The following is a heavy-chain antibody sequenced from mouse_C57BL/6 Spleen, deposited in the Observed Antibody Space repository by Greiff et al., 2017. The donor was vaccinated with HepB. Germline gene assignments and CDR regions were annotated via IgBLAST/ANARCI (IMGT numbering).Heavy chain of an antibody. CDR2: IYPGDGDT. Sequence: QVQLQHSGPELVKPGASVKISCKASGYAFSSSWMNWVKQRPGKGLEWIGRIYPGDGDTNYNGKFKGKATLTADKSSSTAYMQLSSLTSEDSAVYFCARREGGYDDYWGQGTTLTVSS. CDR1: GYAFSSSW. D-gene: IGHD2-2*01. CDR3: ARREGGYDDY. V-gene: IGHV1-82*01. J-gene: IGHJ2*01.